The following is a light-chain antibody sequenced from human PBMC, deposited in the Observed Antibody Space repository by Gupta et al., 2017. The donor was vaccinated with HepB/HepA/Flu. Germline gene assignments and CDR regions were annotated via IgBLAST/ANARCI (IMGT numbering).Light chain of an antibody. J-gene: IGLJ3*02. V-gene: IGLV1-51*02. CDR1: SSNIGNNY. Sequence: QSVLTQPPSVSAAPGQKVTFSCSGSSSNIGNNYVSWYQQLPGTAPKLLMYENNKRPSGIPDRFSGSKSDTSATLGITGLQTGDEADYYCGTWASTLSAGVFGAGTKLTVL. CDR2: ENN. CDR3: GTWASTLSAGV.